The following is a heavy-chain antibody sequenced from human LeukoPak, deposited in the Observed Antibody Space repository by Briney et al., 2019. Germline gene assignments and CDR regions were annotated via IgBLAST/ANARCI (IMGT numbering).Heavy chain of an antibody. D-gene: IGHD3-22*01. V-gene: IGHV4-4*07. CDR1: GDSINSYH. CDR3: ARDDSSRDDSGGYHY. J-gene: IGHJ4*02. Sequence: SETLSLTCTVSGDSINSYHWRWIRQPAGKGLEWIGHIHMSGSTNYNPSLQSRVAISMDNSKNQFSLKLKSVTAADTAVYYCARDDSSRDDSGGYHYWGQGTLVTISS. CDR2: IHMSGST.